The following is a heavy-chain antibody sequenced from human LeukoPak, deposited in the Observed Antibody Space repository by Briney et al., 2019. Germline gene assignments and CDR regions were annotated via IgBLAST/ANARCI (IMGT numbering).Heavy chain of an antibody. Sequence: SVKVSCKASGGTFSSYAISWVRQAPGQGLEWMGGTIPIFGTANYAQKFQGRVTITTDESTSTAYMELSSLRSEDTAVYYCATLERWPNPWDFQHWGQGTLVTVSS. D-gene: IGHD5-24*01. CDR3: ATLERWPNPWDFQH. J-gene: IGHJ1*01. CDR1: GGTFSSYA. CDR2: TIPIFGTA. V-gene: IGHV1-69*05.